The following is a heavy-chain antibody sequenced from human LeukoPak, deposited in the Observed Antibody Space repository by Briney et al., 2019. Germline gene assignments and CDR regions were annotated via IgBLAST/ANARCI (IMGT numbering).Heavy chain of an antibody. CDR3: ARDSSSSFDY. CDR1: GFFFSSYA. CDR2: ITSRGTDT. V-gene: IGHV3-64*01. Sequence: PGGSLRLSCAASGFFFSSYAMHWVRQAPGKGLEYVSGITSRGTDTSYANSVKGRFTISRDNSKNMLYLQMNSLRVEDTAVYYCARDSSSSFDYWGQGTLVTVSS. J-gene: IGHJ4*02. D-gene: IGHD6-6*01.